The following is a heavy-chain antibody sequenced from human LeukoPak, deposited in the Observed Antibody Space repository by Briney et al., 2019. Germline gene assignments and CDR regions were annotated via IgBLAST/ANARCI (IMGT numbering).Heavy chain of an antibody. J-gene: IGHJ4*02. CDR3: ARLEGDSSSWYGY. D-gene: IGHD6-13*01. V-gene: IGHV1-69*05. CDR1: GGTFSSYA. CDR2: IIPIFGTA. Sequence: SVKVSCKASGGTFSSYAVSWVRQAPGQGLEWMGGIIPIFGTANYAQKFQGRVTITTDESTSTAYMELSSLRSEDTAVYYCARLEGDSSSWYGYWGQGTLVTVSS.